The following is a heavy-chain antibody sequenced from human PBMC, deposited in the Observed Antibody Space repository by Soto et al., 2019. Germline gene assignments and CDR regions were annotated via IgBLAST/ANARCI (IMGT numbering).Heavy chain of an antibody. D-gene: IGHD2-15*01. Sequence: SETLSLTCTVSGGSISSYYWSWIRQPPGKGLEWIGYIYYSGSTNYNPSLKSRVTISVDTSKNQFSLKLSSVTAADTAVYYCARGVVAATIPHWRQGTLVTVSS. CDR1: GGSISSYY. J-gene: IGHJ1*01. V-gene: IGHV4-59*08. CDR3: ARGVVAATIPH. CDR2: IYYSGST.